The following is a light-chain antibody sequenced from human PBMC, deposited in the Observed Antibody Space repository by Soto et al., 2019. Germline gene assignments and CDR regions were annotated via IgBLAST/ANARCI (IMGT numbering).Light chain of an antibody. V-gene: IGLV1-40*01. Sequence: QSVLTQPPSVSGAPGQRVTISCTGISSNIGAGYDVHWYQQLPGTAPKLLIYGNSNRPSGVPDRFSGSKSGTSASLAITGLQAEDEADYYCQSYDSSLSGVFGTGTKVTVL. J-gene: IGLJ1*01. CDR2: GNS. CDR1: SSNIGAGYD. CDR3: QSYDSSLSGV.